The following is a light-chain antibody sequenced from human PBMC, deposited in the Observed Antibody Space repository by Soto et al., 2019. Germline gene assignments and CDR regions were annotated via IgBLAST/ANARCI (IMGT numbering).Light chain of an antibody. CDR1: QGISGT. J-gene: IGKJ1*01. CDR3: QQYNNWPWT. V-gene: IGKV3-15*01. Sequence: EIVMTQSPATLSVSPGGRATLSCRASQGISGTLAWYQQKPGQAPRLLIYGASTRATSFPARFSGSGSGTDFTLTISSLQSEDFAVYYCQQYNNWPWTFGQGTKVGIK. CDR2: GAS.